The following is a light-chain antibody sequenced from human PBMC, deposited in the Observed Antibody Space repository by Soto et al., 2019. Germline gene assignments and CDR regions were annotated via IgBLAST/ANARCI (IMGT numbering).Light chain of an antibody. CDR1: PSDVGGSNS. J-gene: IGLJ2*01. CDR2: DVN. Sequence: QSALTQPPSASGSPGQSVTIPCTGTPSDVGGSNSVSWYQQHPGKAPNLMIYDVNKRPSGVPDRFSGSKSGNTASLTVSGLQAADEAYYFCSSYALSDVVFGGGTKLTVL. CDR3: SSYALSDVV. V-gene: IGLV2-8*01.